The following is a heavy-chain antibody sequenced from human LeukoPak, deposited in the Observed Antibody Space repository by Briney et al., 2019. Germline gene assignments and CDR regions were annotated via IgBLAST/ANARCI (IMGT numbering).Heavy chain of an antibody. V-gene: IGHV3-66*01. J-gene: IGHJ4*02. CDR1: GFTVSSNY. D-gene: IGHD3-22*01. CDR3: ARDYYDSSGYYV. Sequence: GGSLRLSCAASGFTVSSNYMSWVRQAPGKGLEWVSVIYSGGSTYYADSVKGRFTISRDNSKNTLYLRMNSLRAEDTAVYYCARDYYDSSGYYVWGQGTLVTVSS. CDR2: IYSGGST.